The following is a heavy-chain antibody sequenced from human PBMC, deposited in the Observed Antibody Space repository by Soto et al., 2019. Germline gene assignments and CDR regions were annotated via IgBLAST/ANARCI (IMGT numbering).Heavy chain of an antibody. V-gene: IGHV1-2*02. CDR2: INPNNGRT. D-gene: IGHD5-12*01. CDR3: ARDKGGTRGYSGYDAFDS. CDR1: GYTFNDYF. J-gene: IGHJ4*02. Sequence: QVQVVQSGAEVKKPGASVEVSCKTSGYTFNDYFIQWVRQAPGRGLEWMGWINPNNGRTTLAAKFQGRVTLTRDTSINTVYMALTGLRSDDTAVYYCARDKGGTRGYSGYDAFDSWGQGTLVTVSS.